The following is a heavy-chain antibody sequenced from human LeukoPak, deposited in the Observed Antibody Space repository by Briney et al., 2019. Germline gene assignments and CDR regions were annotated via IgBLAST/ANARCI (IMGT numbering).Heavy chain of an antibody. CDR2: IIPMVGIA. CDR1: GGTFRNYA. CDR3: VRSGYNGIRPTNYFVL. Sequence: SVKVSCKASGGTFRNYAINWVRLAPGQGPEWLGVIIPMVGIATYAQKFQDRVTIMADKSTNTAYMELSSLGSEDTAVYYCVRSGYNGIRPTNYFVLWGQGTLVTVSS. D-gene: IGHD5-12*01. V-gene: IGHV1-69*10. J-gene: IGHJ4*02.